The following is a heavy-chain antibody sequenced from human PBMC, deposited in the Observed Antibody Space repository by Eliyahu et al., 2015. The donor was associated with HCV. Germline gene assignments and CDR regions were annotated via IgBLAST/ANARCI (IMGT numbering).Heavy chain of an antibody. D-gene: IGHD3-10*01. CDR3: AREEYYGSGFS. V-gene: IGHV3-33*01. Sequence: QVQLVESGGGVVQPGRSLRLXCAASGFTFSSYGMHWVRQAPGKGLEWVAVIWYDGSNKYYADSVKGRFTISRDNSKNTLYLQMNSLRAEDTAVYYCAREEYYGSGFSWGQGTLVTVSS. CDR1: GFTFSSYG. J-gene: IGHJ5*02. CDR2: IWYDGSNK.